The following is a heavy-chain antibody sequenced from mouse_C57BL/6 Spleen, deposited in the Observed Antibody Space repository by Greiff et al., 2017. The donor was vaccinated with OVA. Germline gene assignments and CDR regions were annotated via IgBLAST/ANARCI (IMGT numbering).Heavy chain of an antibody. CDR3: ARDSNFAY. V-gene: IGHV1-66*01. J-gene: IGHJ3*01. Sequence: VQLKESGPELVKPGASVKISCKASGYSFTSYYIHWVKQRPGQGLEWIGWIYPGSGNTKYNEKFKGKATLTADTSSSTAYMQLSSLTSEDSAVYYCARDSNFAYWGQGTLVTVSA. CDR1: GYSFTSYY. CDR2: IYPGSGNT. D-gene: IGHD2-5*01.